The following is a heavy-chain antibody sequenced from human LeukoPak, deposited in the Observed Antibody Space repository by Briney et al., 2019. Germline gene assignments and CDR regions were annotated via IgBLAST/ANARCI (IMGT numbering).Heavy chain of an antibody. J-gene: IGHJ3*02. CDR3: ASDLGYCSSTSCYPYAFDI. CDR1: GFTFSDYY. CDR2: ISLSGSTI. Sequence: PGGSLRLSCAASGFTFSDYYMSWIRQAPGKGLEWVSYISLSGSTIHYTDSVKGRFTISRDNARDSLFLQMNSLRAEDTAVYYCASDLGYCSSTSCYPYAFDIWGQGTMVTVSS. D-gene: IGHD2-2*01. V-gene: IGHV3-11*01.